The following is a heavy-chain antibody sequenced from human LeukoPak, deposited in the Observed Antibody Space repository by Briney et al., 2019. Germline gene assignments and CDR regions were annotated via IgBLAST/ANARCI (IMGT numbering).Heavy chain of an antibody. D-gene: IGHD3-22*01. J-gene: IGHJ5*02. Sequence: SGTPSLTCTVSGGSISSYYWNWIRQPPGKGLEWIGYIYYSGSNTYNPSLKSRVTISVDTSKNQFSLKLSSVIAADTAVYYCARHGGYDRSGYWFDPWGQGTLVTVSS. CDR2: IYYSGSN. CDR1: GGSISSYY. CDR3: ARHGGYDRSGYWFDP. V-gene: IGHV4-59*08.